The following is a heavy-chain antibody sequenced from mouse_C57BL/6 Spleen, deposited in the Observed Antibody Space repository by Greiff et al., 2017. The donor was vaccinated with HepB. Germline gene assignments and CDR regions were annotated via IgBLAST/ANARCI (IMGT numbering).Heavy chain of an antibody. V-gene: IGHV1-7*01. CDR1: GYTFTSYW. CDR2: INPSSGYT. Sequence: QVQLKQSGAELAKPGASVKLSCKASGYTFTSYWMHWVKQRPGQGLEWIGYINPSSGYTKYNQKFKDKATLTADKSSSTAYMQLSSLTYEDSAVYYCANYYNGRALYAMDYWGQGTSVTVSS. D-gene: IGHD1-1*01. CDR3: ANYYNGRALYAMDY. J-gene: IGHJ4*01.